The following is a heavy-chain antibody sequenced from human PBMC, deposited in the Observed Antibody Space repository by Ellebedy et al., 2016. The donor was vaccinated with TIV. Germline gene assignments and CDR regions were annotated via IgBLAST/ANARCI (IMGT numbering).Heavy chain of an antibody. Sequence: ASVKVSXKASGYTFTSYGINWVRQATGQGLEWMGWMNPNSGNTGYAQKFQGRVTMTRNTSISTAYMELSSLRSEDTAVYYCARGGSGRIRGGYGMDVWGQGTTVTVSS. D-gene: IGHD1-26*01. CDR1: GYTFTSYG. J-gene: IGHJ6*02. CDR2: MNPNSGNT. V-gene: IGHV1-8*02. CDR3: ARGGSGRIRGGYGMDV.